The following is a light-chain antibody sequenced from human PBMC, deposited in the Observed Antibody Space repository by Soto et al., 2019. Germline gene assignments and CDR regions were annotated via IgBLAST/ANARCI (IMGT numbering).Light chain of an antibody. Sequence: QSVLTQPPSVSGAPGQRVTISCTGSSSNIGAGYDVHWYQQLPGTAPKLLVSGNTNRPSGVPDRFSGSKSGTSASLAITGLQAEDVADYYWQSFDSSLSGWVFGGGTKLTVL. J-gene: IGLJ3*02. CDR3: QSFDSSLSGWV. CDR2: GNT. V-gene: IGLV1-40*01. CDR1: SSNIGAGYD.